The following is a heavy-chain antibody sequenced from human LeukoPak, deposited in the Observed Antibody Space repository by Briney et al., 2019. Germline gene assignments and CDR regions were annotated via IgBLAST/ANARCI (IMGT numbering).Heavy chain of an antibody. CDR1: GGSISSYY. Sequence: SETLSLTCTVSGGSISSYYWSWIRQPPGKGLEWIGYIYYRGSTNYNPSLKSRVTISVDTSKNQFSLKLSSVTAADTAVYYCARRGYYYYGMDVWGQGTTVTVSS. CDR2: IYYRGST. J-gene: IGHJ6*02. V-gene: IGHV4-59*01. CDR3: ARRGYYYYGMDV.